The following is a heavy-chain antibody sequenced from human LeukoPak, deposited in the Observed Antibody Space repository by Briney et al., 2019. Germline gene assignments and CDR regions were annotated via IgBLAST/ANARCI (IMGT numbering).Heavy chain of an antibody. CDR3: ARDFSGYYDFDF. J-gene: IGHJ4*02. V-gene: IGHV3-21*06. CDR2: ISGSRSDI. Sequence: GGSLRLSCAASGFTFRSYTLNWVRQGPGNGLEWVSSISGSRSDIYYADSVKGRFTISRDNVKNSLHLQMNSLRAEDTAVYYCARDFSGYYDFDFWGQGTLVTVSS. D-gene: IGHD3-22*01. CDR1: GFTFRSYT.